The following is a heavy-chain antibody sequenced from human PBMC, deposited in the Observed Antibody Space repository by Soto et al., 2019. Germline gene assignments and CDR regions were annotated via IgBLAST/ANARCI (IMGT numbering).Heavy chain of an antibody. CDR1: GFTFSSYG. D-gene: IGHD3-10*01. CDR2: IWYDGSNK. V-gene: IGHV3-33*01. Sequence: SCAASGFTFSSYGMHWVRQAPGKGLEWVAVIWYDGSNKYYADSVKGRFTISRDNSKNTLYLQMNSLRAEDTAVYYCARDNIVLWFGSPDYWGQGTLVTVSS. CDR3: ARDNIVLWFGSPDY. J-gene: IGHJ4*02.